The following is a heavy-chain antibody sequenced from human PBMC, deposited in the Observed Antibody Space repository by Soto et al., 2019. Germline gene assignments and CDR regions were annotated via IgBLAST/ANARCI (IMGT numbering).Heavy chain of an antibody. J-gene: IGHJ5*02. CDR1: GGTLSSYA. CDR2: IIPIFGTA. CDR3: ARDRGPSSGYYPYWFDP. D-gene: IGHD3-22*01. V-gene: IGHV1-69*12. Sequence: QVQLVQSGAEVKKPGSSVKVSCKASGGTLSSYAISWVRQARGQGLEWMGEIIPIFGTANYAQKFQGRVTITADESTSTAYMELSSLRSEDTAVYYCARDRGPSSGYYPYWFDPWGQGTLVTVSS.